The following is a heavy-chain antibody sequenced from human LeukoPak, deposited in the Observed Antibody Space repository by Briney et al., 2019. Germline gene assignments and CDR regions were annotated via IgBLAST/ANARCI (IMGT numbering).Heavy chain of an antibody. D-gene: IGHD5-24*01. CDR3: AKSIRYNKYSFDY. V-gene: IGHV3-33*06. Sequence: PGGSLRLFRAASGFTFSSYSIHWARQAPGKGLAWVADVWPDGTTKQYDDSVKGRFTISRDNSKNTVFLQMNSLRAEDTAVYYCAKSIRYNKYSFDYWGQGTLVTVSS. CDR2: VWPDGTTK. J-gene: IGHJ4*02. CDR1: GFTFSSYS.